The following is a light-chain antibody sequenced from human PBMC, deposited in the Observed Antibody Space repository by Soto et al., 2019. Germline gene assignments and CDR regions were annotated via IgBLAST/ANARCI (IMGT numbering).Light chain of an antibody. CDR1: QSVSSSY. V-gene: IGKV3-20*01. CDR2: CAS. J-gene: IGKJ1*01. CDR3: QQHGRSPPST. Sequence: EIVLTQSPGTLSLSPGERATLSCRASQSVSSSYLAWYQQKPGQAPRLLIYCASSRATCIPDRFSGSGSGTDFTLTISRLEREDFAVYYCQQHGRSPPSTLGQGTKVEIK.